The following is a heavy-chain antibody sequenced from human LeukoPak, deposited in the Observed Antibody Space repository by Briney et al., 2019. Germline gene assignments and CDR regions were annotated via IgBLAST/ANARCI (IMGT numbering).Heavy chain of an antibody. CDR1: GITFSGYY. CDR3: ATINSWYYFDY. Sequence: PGGSLRLSCAASGITFSGYYMSWIRQAPGKGLEWVSYISSSGSTIYYADSVKGRFTISRDNRKNSLYLQMNSLRAEDTAVYYCATINSWYYFDYWGQGSLVTVSS. V-gene: IGHV3-11*01. J-gene: IGHJ4*02. D-gene: IGHD6-13*01. CDR2: ISSSGSTI.